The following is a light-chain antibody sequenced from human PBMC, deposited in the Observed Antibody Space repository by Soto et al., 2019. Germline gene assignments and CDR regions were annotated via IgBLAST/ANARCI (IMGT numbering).Light chain of an antibody. CDR3: QQYGSSPWT. CDR2: GAS. Sequence: EIVLTQSPGTLSLSPGERATLFCRASQSVSNSDLAWYQQKPGQAPRLLIYGASSRATGIPDRFSGSGSGTDLPIIMTRLEPDGFAVYYCQQYGSSPWTFGHGTKVEIK. J-gene: IGKJ1*01. V-gene: IGKV3-20*01. CDR1: QSVSNSD.